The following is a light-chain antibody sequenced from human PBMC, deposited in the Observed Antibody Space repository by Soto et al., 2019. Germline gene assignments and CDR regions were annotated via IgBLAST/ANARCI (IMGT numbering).Light chain of an antibody. CDR3: QQYGSSPPFT. J-gene: IGKJ3*01. Sequence: EIVLTQSPGTLSLSPGERATLSCRASQSVSSSYLAWYQQKPGQAPRLLIYGASSRDTGIPDRFSGSGSGTDFTLTISRLEPEDVAVYYCQQYGSSPPFTFGPGTKVDIK. CDR1: QSVSSSY. V-gene: IGKV3-20*01. CDR2: GAS.